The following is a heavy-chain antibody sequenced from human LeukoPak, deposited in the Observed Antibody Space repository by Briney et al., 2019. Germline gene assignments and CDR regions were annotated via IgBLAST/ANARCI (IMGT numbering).Heavy chain of an antibody. CDR1: GFIFSNYG. Sequence: GGSLRLSCAASGFIFSNYGMHWVRQAPGKGLEWVAVIWFDGSNQYHADAVKGRFTISRDNSKNTLYLQMSSLRAGDTALYYCARDDFAGDSSGYIDYWGQGTLVTVSS. D-gene: IGHD3-22*01. CDR2: IWFDGSNQ. J-gene: IGHJ4*02. CDR3: ARDDFAGDSSGYIDY. V-gene: IGHV3-33*01.